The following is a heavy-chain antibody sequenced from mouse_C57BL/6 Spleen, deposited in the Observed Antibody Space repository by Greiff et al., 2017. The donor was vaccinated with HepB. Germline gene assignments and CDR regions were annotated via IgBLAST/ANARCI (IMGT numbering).Heavy chain of an antibody. Sequence: VKLQESGAELVRPGTSVKVSCKASGYAFTNYLIEWVKQRPGQGLEWIGVINPGSGGTNYNEKFKGKATLTADKSSSTAYMQLSSLTSEDSAVYFCARSGYYGSCDYWGQGTTLTVSS. D-gene: IGHD1-1*01. J-gene: IGHJ2*01. CDR1: GYAFTNYL. V-gene: IGHV1-54*01. CDR3: ARSGYYGSCDY. CDR2: INPGSGGT.